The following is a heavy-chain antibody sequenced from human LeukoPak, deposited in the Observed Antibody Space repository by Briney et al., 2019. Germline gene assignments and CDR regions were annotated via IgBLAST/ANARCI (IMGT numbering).Heavy chain of an antibody. CDR1: GGSISSSSYY. D-gene: IGHD3-9*01. V-gene: IGHV4-39*07. CDR2: IYTSGST. J-gene: IGHJ1*01. CDR3: ARDWVLRYFDR. Sequence: SETLSLTCTVSGGSISSSSYYWGWIRQPPGKGLEWIGSIYTSGSTNYNPSLKSRVTMSVDTSKNQFSLKLSSVTAADTAVYYCARDWVLRYFDRWGQGTLVTVSS.